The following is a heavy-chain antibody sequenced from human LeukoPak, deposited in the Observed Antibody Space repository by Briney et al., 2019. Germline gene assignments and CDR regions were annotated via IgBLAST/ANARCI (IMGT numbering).Heavy chain of an antibody. D-gene: IGHD3-3*01. J-gene: IGHJ6*03. Sequence: PSETLSLTCTVSGGSISSSSYYWGWIRQPPGKGLEWIGSIYNSGSTYYNPSLKSRVTISVDTSKKQFSLKLSSVTAADTAVYYCARVITNYYYYMDVWGKGTTVTVSS. CDR3: ARVITNYYYYMDV. V-gene: IGHV4-39*01. CDR1: GGSISSSSYY. CDR2: IYNSGST.